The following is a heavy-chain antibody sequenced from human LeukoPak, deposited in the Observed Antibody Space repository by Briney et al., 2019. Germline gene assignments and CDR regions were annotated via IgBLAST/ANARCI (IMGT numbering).Heavy chain of an antibody. J-gene: IGHJ4*02. V-gene: IGHV4-39*01. Sequence: SETLSLTCTVSGGSISSGGYYWSWIRQHPGKGLQWIGYIYYSGSTYYTPSLKSRVTISVDTSKNQFSLKLSSVTAADTAVYYCARHLGYCSSSSCYFDYWGQGALVTVSS. CDR3: ARHLGYCSSSSCYFDY. D-gene: IGHD2-2*01. CDR2: IYYSGST. CDR1: GGSISSGGYY.